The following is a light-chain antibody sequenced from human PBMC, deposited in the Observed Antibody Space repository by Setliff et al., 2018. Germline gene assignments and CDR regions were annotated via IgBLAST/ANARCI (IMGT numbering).Light chain of an antibody. V-gene: IGLV2-8*01. CDR3: SSYAGSNNFV. CDR2: DVT. J-gene: IGLJ1*01. CDR1: SIDVSGYNY. Sequence: QSVLAQPPSASGPPGQSVTISCAGTSIDVSGYNYVSWYQQHPGKAPQLIIYDVTKRPSGVPDRFSGSKSGNTASLTVSGLQAEDEADYYCSSYAGSNNFVFGTGTKVTVL.